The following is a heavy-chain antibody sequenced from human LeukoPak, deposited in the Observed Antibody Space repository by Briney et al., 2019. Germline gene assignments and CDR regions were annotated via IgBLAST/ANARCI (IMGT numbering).Heavy chain of an antibody. CDR3: AKGLYYYDSSGYPPDY. CDR1: GFTFSSYD. CDR2: ISYDGSNK. D-gene: IGHD3-22*01. J-gene: IGHJ4*02. Sequence: GGSLRFSCAASGFTFSSYDMHWVRQAPGKGLEWVAVISYDGSNKYYADSVKGRFTISRDNSKNTLHLQMNSLRAEDTAVYYCAKGLYYYDSSGYPPDYWGQGTLVTVSS. V-gene: IGHV3-30*18.